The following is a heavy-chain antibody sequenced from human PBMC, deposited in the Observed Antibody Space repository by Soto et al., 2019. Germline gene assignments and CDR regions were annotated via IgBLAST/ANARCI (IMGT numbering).Heavy chain of an antibody. CDR2: ISGSGGST. V-gene: IGHV3-23*01. D-gene: IGHD2-15*01. Sequence: GGLLRHSWAASGCTFISHAMSWVLQAPGKGLEWVSAISGSGGSTYYADSVKGRFTISRDNSKNTLYLQMNSLRAEDTAVYYCAKDHLGYCSGGSCSTTWFDPWGQGTLVTVSS. CDR1: GCTFISHA. J-gene: IGHJ5*02. CDR3: AKDHLGYCSGGSCSTTWFDP.